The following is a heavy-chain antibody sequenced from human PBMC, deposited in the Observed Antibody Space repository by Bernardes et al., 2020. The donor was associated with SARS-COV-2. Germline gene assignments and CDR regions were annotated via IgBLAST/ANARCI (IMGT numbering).Heavy chain of an antibody. CDR3: AGSSCGIDCYIGGLRSWDYGMDV. D-gene: IGHD2-21*01. Sequence: SGILSPTGSVPGRSICRINDYWGWLRPAPGKGVEWIGSGYSGGNSYYNPSLQSRVSESVDTSRNQFSLRLSFVTAADTAVYYCAGSSCGIDCYIGGLRSWDYGMDVWGPGTTVTVSS. V-gene: IGHV4-39*01. CDR1: GRSICRINDY. CDR2: GYSGGNS. J-gene: IGHJ6*02.